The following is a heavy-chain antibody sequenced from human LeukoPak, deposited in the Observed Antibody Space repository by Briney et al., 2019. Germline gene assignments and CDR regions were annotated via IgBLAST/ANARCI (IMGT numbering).Heavy chain of an antibody. Sequence: GGSLRLSCAASGFTFSSYSMNWVRQAPGKGLEWVSYISSSSSTIYYADSVKGRFTISRDNAKNTLYLQMNSLRAEDTAVYYSVFDWLLKWDVWGQGTTVTVSS. D-gene: IGHD3-9*01. CDR2: ISSSSSTI. CDR3: VFDWLLKWDV. CDR1: GFTFSSYS. J-gene: IGHJ6*02. V-gene: IGHV3-48*04.